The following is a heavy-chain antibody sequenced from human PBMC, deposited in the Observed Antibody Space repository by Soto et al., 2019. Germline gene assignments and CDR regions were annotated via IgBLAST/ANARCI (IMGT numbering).Heavy chain of an antibody. CDR2: ITPNMPLT. CDR3: ARMKLARLDL. CDR1: GVSFNSYG. V-gene: IGHV1-69*09. Sequence: QVRLLQSGAEVKRPGSSVRVSCKASGVSFNSYGFAWGRQAPGQELEWLGKITPNMPLTNYAQRFQSRVTITAETSTSTSYLELTSLTSEDTAVYYCARMKLARLDLWGQGTLVTVSS. J-gene: IGHJ4*02.